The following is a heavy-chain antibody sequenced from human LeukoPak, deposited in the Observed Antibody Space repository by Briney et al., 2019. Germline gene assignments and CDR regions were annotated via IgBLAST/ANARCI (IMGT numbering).Heavy chain of an antibody. CDR3: ARAGARGIQLWPTYYYMDV. CDR1: GGTFSSYA. CDR2: VIPIFGTA. Sequence: SVKVSCKASGGTFSSYAISWVRQAPGQGLEWMGGVIPIFGTANYAQKFQDRVTITADKSTSTAYMELSSMRSEDTAVYYCARAGARGIQLWPTYYYMDVWGKGTTVTISS. V-gene: IGHV1-69*06. J-gene: IGHJ6*03. D-gene: IGHD5-18*01.